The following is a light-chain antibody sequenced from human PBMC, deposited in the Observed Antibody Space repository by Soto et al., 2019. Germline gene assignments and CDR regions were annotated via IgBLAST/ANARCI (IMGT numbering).Light chain of an antibody. V-gene: IGKV1-17*01. CDR1: QGIRND. CDR2: AAS. CDR3: LQHNSYPRT. J-gene: IGKJ1*01. Sequence: DIQMTQSPSSLFGSFVDIVTITCRASQGIRNDLGWYQQIPGKAPKCLIFAASSLQSGVPSRFSGSGSGTEFTHTISSLQPEDFATYYCLQHNSYPRTFGQGTKVDI.